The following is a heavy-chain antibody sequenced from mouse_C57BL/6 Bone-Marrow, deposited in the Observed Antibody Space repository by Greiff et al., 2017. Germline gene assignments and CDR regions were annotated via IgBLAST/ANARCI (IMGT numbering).Heavy chain of an antibody. V-gene: IGHV1-81*01. CDR1: GYTFTSYG. CDR2: IYPRSGNT. J-gene: IGHJ3*01. Sequence: VKLQESGAELARPGASVKLSCKASGYTFTSYGISWVKQRTGQGLEWIGEIYPRSGNTYYNEKFKGKATLTADKSSSTAYMELRSLTSEDSAVYFCARYLHSPFAYWGQGTLVTVSA. D-gene: IGHD5-1*01. CDR3: ARYLHSPFAY.